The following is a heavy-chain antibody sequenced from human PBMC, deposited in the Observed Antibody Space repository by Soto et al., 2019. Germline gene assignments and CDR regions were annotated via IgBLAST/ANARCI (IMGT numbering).Heavy chain of an antibody. CDR1: GGSISSGDYY. Sequence: SETLSLTCTVSGGSISSGDYYWSWIRQPPGKGLEWIGYIYYSGSTYYNPSLKSRVTISVDTSKNHFSLKLSSVTAADTAVYYCAIDVYYDYVWGSYRYFDYWGQGTLVTVSS. CDR3: AIDVYYDYVWGSYRYFDY. V-gene: IGHV4-30-4*01. D-gene: IGHD3-16*02. CDR2: IYYSGST. J-gene: IGHJ4*02.